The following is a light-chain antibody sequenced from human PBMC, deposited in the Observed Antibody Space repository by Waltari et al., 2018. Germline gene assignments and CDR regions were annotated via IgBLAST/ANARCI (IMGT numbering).Light chain of an antibody. V-gene: IGKV1-39*01. Sequence: IQMTQSPSALSALVGDRVTITCRSSQSVGNYLNWYHQKPGKAPKVVIFAATTLRSGVPSRFSGLRSGSDFTLTISSLQPEDLGTYFCQQSYKTPLTFGGGTRVDIK. CDR1: QSVGNY. CDR2: AAT. CDR3: QQSYKTPLT. J-gene: IGKJ4*01.